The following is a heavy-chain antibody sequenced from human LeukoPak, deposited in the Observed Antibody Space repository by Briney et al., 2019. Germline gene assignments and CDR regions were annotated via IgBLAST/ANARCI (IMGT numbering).Heavy chain of an antibody. CDR1: GFTFSRYT. CDR2: ISYDGSIK. Sequence: GGSLRLSCTASGFTFSRYTMHWVRQAPGKGLECVTIISYDGSIKYYADSVKGRFTISRDNSKNTLYLQMNSLRAEDTAVYYCAKSVSSWYVNWFDPWGQGTLVTVSS. V-gene: IGHV3-30-3*02. CDR3: AKSVSSWYVNWFDP. J-gene: IGHJ5*02. D-gene: IGHD6-13*01.